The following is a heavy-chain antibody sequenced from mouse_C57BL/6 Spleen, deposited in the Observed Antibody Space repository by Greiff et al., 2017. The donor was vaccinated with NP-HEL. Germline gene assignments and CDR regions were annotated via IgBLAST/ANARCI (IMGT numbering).Heavy chain of an antibody. CDR2: IDPETGGT. CDR1: GYTFTDYE. Sequence: VQLQQSGAELVRPGASVTLSCKASGYTFTDYEMHWVKQTPVHGLEWIGAIDPETGGTAYNQKFKGKAILTVDKSSSTAYMELRSLTSEDSAVCYSTRDYYDSPHFDYWGQGTTLTVSS. CDR3: TRDYYDSPHFDY. V-gene: IGHV1-15*01. D-gene: IGHD1-1*01. J-gene: IGHJ2*01.